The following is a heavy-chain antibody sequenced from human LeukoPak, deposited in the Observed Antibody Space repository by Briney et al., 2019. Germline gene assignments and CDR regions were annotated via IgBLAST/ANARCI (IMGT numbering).Heavy chain of an antibody. V-gene: IGHV3-7*05. J-gene: IGHJ4*02. CDR1: GFTVSSNY. Sequence: PGGSLRLSCAVSGFTVSSNYMTWVRQSPGKGLEWVANIKQDGSEKNYVDSVKGRFTISRDNAKNSLYLQVNSLRAEDTAVYYCVRGRLTTDYWGQGTLVTVSS. CDR2: IKQDGSEK. CDR3: VRGRLTTDY. D-gene: IGHD1-1*01.